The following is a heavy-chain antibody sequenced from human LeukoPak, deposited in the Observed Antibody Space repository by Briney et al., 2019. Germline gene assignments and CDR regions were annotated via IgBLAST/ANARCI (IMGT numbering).Heavy chain of an antibody. CDR3: AKQDSSGYYYALFDY. D-gene: IGHD3-22*01. CDR1: GFTFSSYA. V-gene: IGHV3-23*01. Sequence: GASLRLSCAASGFTFSSYAMSWVRQAPGKGLERVSAISGSGGSTYYADSVKGRFTISRDSSKNTLYLQMNSLRAEDTAVYYCAKQDSSGYYYALFDYWGQGTLVTVSS. CDR2: ISGSGGST. J-gene: IGHJ4*02.